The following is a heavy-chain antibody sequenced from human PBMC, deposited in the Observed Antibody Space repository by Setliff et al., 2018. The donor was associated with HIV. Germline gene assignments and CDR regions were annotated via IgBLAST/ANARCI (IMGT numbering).Heavy chain of an antibody. Sequence: GGSLRLSCAASGFTFSSYGMHWVRQAPGKGLEWVAFIRYDGSNKYYVDSVKGRVTISRDNSKNTVDLQMNSLRAEDTAVYYCAKIQNPQGYYYDSSGYYPHPGSPDYWGQGTLVTVS. D-gene: IGHD3-22*01. J-gene: IGHJ4*02. CDR2: IRYDGSNK. CDR3: AKIQNPQGYYYDSSGYYPHPGSPDY. CDR1: GFTFSSYG. V-gene: IGHV3-30*02.